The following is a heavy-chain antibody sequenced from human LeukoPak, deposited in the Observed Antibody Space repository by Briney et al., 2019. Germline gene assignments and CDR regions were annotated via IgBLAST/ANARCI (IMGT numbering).Heavy chain of an antibody. D-gene: IGHD3-9*01. Sequence: SETLSLTCTVSGGSISSSSEYWGWIRQPPGKGLEWIGSIHYSGSTYHNPSLKSRVTISVDTSKNQFSLKLSSVTAADTAVYYCARGPYAISLNWFDPWGQGTLVTVSS. CDR2: IHYSGST. CDR3: ARGPYAISLNWFDP. J-gene: IGHJ5*02. V-gene: IGHV4-39*07. CDR1: GGSISSSSEY.